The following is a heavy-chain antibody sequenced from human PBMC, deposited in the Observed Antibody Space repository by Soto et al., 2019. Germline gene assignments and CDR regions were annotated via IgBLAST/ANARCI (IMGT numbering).Heavy chain of an antibody. CDR1: GYTFTSYA. Sequence: ASVKVSCKASGYTFTSYAMHWVRQAPGQRLEWMGWINAGNGNTKYSQKFQGRVTITRDTSASTAYMELRSLRSEDTAVYYCARDLSSDFWSGLPGRWFDPWGQGTLVTVSS. V-gene: IGHV1-3*01. CDR2: INAGNGNT. J-gene: IGHJ5*02. D-gene: IGHD3-3*01. CDR3: ARDLSSDFWSGLPGRWFDP.